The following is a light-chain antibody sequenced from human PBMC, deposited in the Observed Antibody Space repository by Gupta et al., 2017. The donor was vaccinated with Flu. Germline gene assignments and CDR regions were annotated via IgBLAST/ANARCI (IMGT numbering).Light chain of an antibody. Sequence: VTLGQAASISCRSSQSLVYKNGITCLDWFQQRPGQSPRRIIYEGLKRDFGGPGRFNRRGPFTDFTLKSSRGEADGVGAYYGRRCTHPWTFGQGTRLEI. CDR2: EGL. CDR1: QSLVYKNGITC. J-gene: IGKJ2*02. CDR3: RRCTHPWT. V-gene: IGKV2-30*01.